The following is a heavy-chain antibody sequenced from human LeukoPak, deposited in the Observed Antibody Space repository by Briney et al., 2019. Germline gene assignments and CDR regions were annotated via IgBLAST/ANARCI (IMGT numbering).Heavy chain of an antibody. D-gene: IGHD2-2*02. J-gene: IGHJ6*02. V-gene: IGHV1-2*02. CDR1: GYTFTGYY. CDR3: AREGDLYCSSTSCYNNYYYYGMDV. CDR2: INPNSGGT. Sequence: ASVKVSCKASGYTFTGYYMHWVRQAPGQGLEWMGWINPNSGGTNYAQKFQGGVTMTRDTSISTAYMELSRLRSDDTAVYYCAREGDLYCSSTSCYNNYYYYGMDVWGQGTTVTVSS.